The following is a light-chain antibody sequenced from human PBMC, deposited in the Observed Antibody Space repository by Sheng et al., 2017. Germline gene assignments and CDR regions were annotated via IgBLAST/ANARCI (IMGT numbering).Light chain of an antibody. CDR1: QSISNW. CDR2: KAS. J-gene: IGKJ2*03. Sequence: DIQMTQSPSTLSASVGDRVTITCRASQSISNWLAWYQQKPGKAPNLLIYKASSLESGVPSRFSGSGSGTEFTLTISSLQPEDFATYYCQQSYSSWYSFGQGTKLEIK. CDR3: QQSYSSWYS. V-gene: IGKV1-5*03.